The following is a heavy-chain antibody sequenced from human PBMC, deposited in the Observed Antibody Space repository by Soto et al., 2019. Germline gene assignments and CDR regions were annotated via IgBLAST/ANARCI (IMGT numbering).Heavy chain of an antibody. CDR3: ARSMVVVTALDY. CDR1: GYTFTSYA. V-gene: IGHV1-3*05. J-gene: IGHJ4*02. D-gene: IGHD2-21*02. Sequence: QVQLVHSGAEEKKPGASVKVSCKASGYTFTSYAMHWARQAPGQRLEWMGWINAGNGNTKYSQKFQGRVTITRDTSSSTAYMELSSLRSEDTAVYYCARSMVVVTALDYWGQGTLVTVS. CDR2: INAGNGNT.